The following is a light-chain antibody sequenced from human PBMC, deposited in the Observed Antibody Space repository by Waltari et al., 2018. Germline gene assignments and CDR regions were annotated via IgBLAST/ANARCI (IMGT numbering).Light chain of an antibody. V-gene: IGKV1-5*03. CDR1: QSVGTW. Sequence: DIQMTQSPSTLSASVGDRVTISCRASQSVGTWLAWYQQKPGKAPKLLIYMASSLESGVPSRFSGSGSGTEFTLTICSLQPDDFATYSCQQYSSFSTFGQGTKLDI. CDR2: MAS. J-gene: IGKJ2*01. CDR3: QQYSSFST.